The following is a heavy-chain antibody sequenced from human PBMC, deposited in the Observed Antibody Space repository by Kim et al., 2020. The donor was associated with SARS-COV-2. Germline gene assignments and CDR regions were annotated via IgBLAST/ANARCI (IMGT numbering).Heavy chain of an antibody. CDR2: IYPGDSDT. Sequence: GESLKISCKGSGYSFTSYWIGWVRQMPGKGLEWMGIIYPGDSDTRYSPSFQGQVTISADKSISTAYLQWSSLKASDTAMYYCARLIGVADGYNLFLDYWGQGTLVTVSS. D-gene: IGHD5-12*01. V-gene: IGHV5-51*01. J-gene: IGHJ4*02. CDR1: GYSFTSYW. CDR3: ARLIGVADGYNLFLDY.